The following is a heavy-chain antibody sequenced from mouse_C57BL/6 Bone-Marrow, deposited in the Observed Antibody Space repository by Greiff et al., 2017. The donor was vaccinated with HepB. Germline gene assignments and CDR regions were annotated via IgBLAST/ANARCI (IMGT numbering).Heavy chain of an antibody. CDR2: IWSGGST. CDR3: ARGDWDRGYFDV. V-gene: IGHV2-2*01. Sequence: VQLQQSGPGLVQPSQSLSITCTVSGFSLTSYGVHWVRQSPGKGLEWLGVIWSGGSTDYNAAFLSRLSISKDNSKSQVFFKMNSRQADDTAIYYCARGDWDRGYFDVWGTGTTVTVSS. J-gene: IGHJ1*03. D-gene: IGHD4-1*01. CDR1: GFSLTSYG.